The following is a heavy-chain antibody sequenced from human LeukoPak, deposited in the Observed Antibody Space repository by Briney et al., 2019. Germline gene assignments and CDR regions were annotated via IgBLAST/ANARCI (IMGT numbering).Heavy chain of an antibody. CDR2: ISAYNGNT. CDR1: GYTFTSYD. Sequence: ASVKVSCKASGYTFTSYDINWVRQATGQGLEWMGWISAYNGNTNYAQKLQGRVTMTTDTSTSTAYMELRSLRSDDTAVYYCARDLYSSGWYHFDYWGQGTLVTVSS. D-gene: IGHD6-19*01. CDR3: ARDLYSSGWYHFDY. J-gene: IGHJ4*02. V-gene: IGHV1-18*01.